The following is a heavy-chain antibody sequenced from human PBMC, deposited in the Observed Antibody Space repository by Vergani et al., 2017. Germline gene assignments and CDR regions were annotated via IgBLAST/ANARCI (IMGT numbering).Heavy chain of an antibody. CDR1: GGSISSYY. CDR3: ARDASEYCSSTSCTINCYGMDV. D-gene: IGHD2-2*01. CDR2: IYTSGST. Sequence: QVQLQESGPGLVKPSETLSLTCTVSGGSISSYYWSWIRQPAGKGLEWVGRIYTSGSTNYNPCHKSRVTMSVNRSKNQFSVKLRSVTAADTDVYYCARDASEYCSSTSCTINCYGMDVWGQGTTVTVSS. V-gene: IGHV4-4*07. J-gene: IGHJ6*02.